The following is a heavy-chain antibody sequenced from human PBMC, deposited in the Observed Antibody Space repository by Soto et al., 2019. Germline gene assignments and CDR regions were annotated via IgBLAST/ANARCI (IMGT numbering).Heavy chain of an antibody. J-gene: IGHJ6*02. V-gene: IGHV3-30*03. CDR3: ARLPAIYYYYGMDV. Sequence: PGGSLRLSCAASGFTFSSYGMHWVRQAPGKGLEWVAVISYDGSNKYYADSVKGRFTISRDNSKNTLYLQMNSLRAEDTAVYYCARLPAIYYYYGMDVWGQGTTVTVSS. CDR1: GFTFSSYG. CDR2: ISYDGSNK.